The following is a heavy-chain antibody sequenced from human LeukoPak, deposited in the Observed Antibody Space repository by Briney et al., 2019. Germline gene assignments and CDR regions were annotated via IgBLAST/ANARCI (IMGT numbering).Heavy chain of an antibody. CDR2: IYYSGST. D-gene: IGHD6-13*01. CDR1: GGSISSYY. CDR3: AREVFPYSSSWHFFDY. V-gene: IGHV4-59*01. Sequence: SETLSLTCTVSGGSISSYYWSWIRQPPGKGLEWIGYIYYSGSTNYNPSLKSRVTISVDTSKNQFSLKLSSVTAADTAVYYCAREVFPYSSSWHFFDYWGQGTLVTVSS. J-gene: IGHJ4*02.